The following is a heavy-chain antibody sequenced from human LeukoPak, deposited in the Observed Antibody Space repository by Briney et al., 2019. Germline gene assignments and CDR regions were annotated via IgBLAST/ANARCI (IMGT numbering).Heavy chain of an antibody. Sequence: GASVKVSCKASGYTFTGYYMHWVRQAPGQGLEWRGWINPNSGGTNYAQKFQGRVTMTRDTSISTTYMELRRLRSDDTAVYYCGTWIQLWTPVGHWGQGTLVTVSS. CDR2: INPNSGGT. CDR1: GYTFTGYY. D-gene: IGHD5-18*01. CDR3: GTWIQLWTPVGH. V-gene: IGHV1-2*02. J-gene: IGHJ4*02.